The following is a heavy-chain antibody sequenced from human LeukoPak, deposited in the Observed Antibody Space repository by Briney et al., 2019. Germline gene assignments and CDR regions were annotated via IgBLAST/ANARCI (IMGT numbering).Heavy chain of an antibody. J-gene: IGHJ6*02. CDR2: IIPLFRTA. Sequence: ASVKVSCKTYGGTFNNYAINWVRQAPGQGLEWMGGIIPLFRTANYAQNFQGRVTITADESTRTAYMELSSLRSEDTAVYYCARIMEYCSSTSCYYGMDVWGQGTTVTVPS. CDR3: ARIMEYCSSTSCYYGMDV. V-gene: IGHV1-69*13. D-gene: IGHD2-2*01. CDR1: GGTFNNYA.